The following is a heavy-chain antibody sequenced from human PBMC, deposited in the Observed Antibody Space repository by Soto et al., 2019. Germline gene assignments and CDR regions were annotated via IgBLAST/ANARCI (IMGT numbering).Heavy chain of an antibody. Sequence: QVQLVQSGAEVRQPASSVKVSCKTSGGTFSSYAISWVRQAPGQGLEWMGGIVPIVDTSTYAQKFQGRVXXXXXESXXTVYXXXXXXXSXDTAXYYXXXXVXIPGYPDNWGQGTLVTVSS. D-gene: IGHD5-12*01. CDR3: XXXVXIPGYPDN. V-gene: IGHV1-69*05. CDR1: GGTFSSYA. CDR2: IVPIVDTS. J-gene: IGHJ4*02.